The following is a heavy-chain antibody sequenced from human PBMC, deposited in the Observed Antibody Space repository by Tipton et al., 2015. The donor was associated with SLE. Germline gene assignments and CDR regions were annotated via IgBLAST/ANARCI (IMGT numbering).Heavy chain of an antibody. CDR3: ARDESSYYYGSGHAFDI. CDR1: GGSISSYY. Sequence: TLSLTCTVSGGSISSYYWSWIRQPPGKGLEWIGYIYYSGSTNYNPSLKSRVTISVDTSKNQFSLKLSSVTAADTAVYYCARDESSYYYGSGHAFDIWGQGTMVTVSS. V-gene: IGHV4-59*01. CDR2: IYYSGST. J-gene: IGHJ3*02. D-gene: IGHD3-10*01.